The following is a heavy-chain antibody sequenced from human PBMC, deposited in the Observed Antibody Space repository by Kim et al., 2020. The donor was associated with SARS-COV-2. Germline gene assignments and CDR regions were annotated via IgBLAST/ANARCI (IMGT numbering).Heavy chain of an antibody. CDR3: ARDLTYYYDSSGYSDAFDI. Sequence: SETLSLTCTVSGGSISSGDYYWSWIRQPPGKGLEWIGYIYYSGSTYYNPSLKSRVTISVDTSKNQFSLKLSSVTAADTAVYYCARDLTYYYDSSGYSDAFDIWGQGTMVTVSS. CDR1: GGSISSGDYY. J-gene: IGHJ3*02. CDR2: IYYSGST. V-gene: IGHV4-30-4*01. D-gene: IGHD3-22*01.